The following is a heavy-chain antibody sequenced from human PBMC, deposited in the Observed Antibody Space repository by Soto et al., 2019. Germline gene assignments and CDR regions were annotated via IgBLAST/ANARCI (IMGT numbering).Heavy chain of an antibody. Sequence: ASVKVSCKASGYTFTSYAMHWVRQAPGQGLEWMGGIIAGIGNANYAQKFQGRVTITADKSASTAYMELSSLRSEDTAVYYCASLTIAARYFDYWGQGTLVTVSS. CDR3: ASLTIAARYFDY. J-gene: IGHJ4*02. CDR2: IIAGIGNA. D-gene: IGHD6-6*01. CDR1: GYTFTSYA. V-gene: IGHV1-3*01.